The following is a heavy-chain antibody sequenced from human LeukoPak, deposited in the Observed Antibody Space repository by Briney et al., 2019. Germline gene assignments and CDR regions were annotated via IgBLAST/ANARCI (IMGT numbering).Heavy chain of an antibody. CDR1: GFTVSNNY. D-gene: IGHD6-19*01. J-gene: IGHJ4*02. Sequence: GGSLRLSCAASGFTVSNNYMTWVRQAPGKGLEWVSLIYSGGSTYYADSVKGRFTISRDNSKNTVYLQMNSLRAEDTAVYYCAKDQRLAVAATGDYWGQGTLVTVSS. CDR2: IYSGGST. CDR3: AKDQRLAVAATGDY. V-gene: IGHV3-66*01.